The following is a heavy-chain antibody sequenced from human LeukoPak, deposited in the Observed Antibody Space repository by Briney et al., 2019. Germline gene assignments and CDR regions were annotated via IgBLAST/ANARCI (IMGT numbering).Heavy chain of an antibody. CDR1: GYTFTSYD. Sequence: ASVKVSCKASGYTFTSYDINWVRQATGQGLEWMGWMNSNSGNTGYAQKFQGRVTMTRNTSISTAYMELSSLRSEDTAVYYCARRWNYYGSGSYFPWGQGTLVTVSS. CDR3: ARRWNYYGSGSYFP. D-gene: IGHD3-10*01. V-gene: IGHV1-8*01. J-gene: IGHJ5*02. CDR2: MNSNSGNT.